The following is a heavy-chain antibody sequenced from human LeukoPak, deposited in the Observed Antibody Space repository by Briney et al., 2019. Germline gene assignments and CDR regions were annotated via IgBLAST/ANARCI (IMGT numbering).Heavy chain of an antibody. CDR3: ARRLDFFDY. V-gene: IGHV3-23*01. Sequence: PGGSLRLPCAASGFTFSNYAMSWVRQAPGKGLEWVSGISGSGESTYYADSVKGRFTISRDNSKNTLYLQMNSLRVEDTALYYCARRLDFFDYWGQGTLVTVSS. CDR1: GFTFSNYA. CDR2: ISGSGEST. J-gene: IGHJ4*02. D-gene: IGHD3-16*01.